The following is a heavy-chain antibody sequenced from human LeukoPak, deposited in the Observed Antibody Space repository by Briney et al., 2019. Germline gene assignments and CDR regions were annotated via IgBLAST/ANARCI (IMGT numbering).Heavy chain of an antibody. V-gene: IGHV3-23*01. Sequence: GGSLRLSCAASGFTFSSYAMSWVRQAPGKGLEWVSAISGSGGSTYYADSVRGRFTISRDNAKNSLYLQMNSLRAEDTAVYYCMAESSSPWEGYWGQGTLVTVSS. J-gene: IGHJ4*02. CDR2: ISGSGGST. D-gene: IGHD6-6*01. CDR1: GFTFSSYA. CDR3: MAESSSPWEGY.